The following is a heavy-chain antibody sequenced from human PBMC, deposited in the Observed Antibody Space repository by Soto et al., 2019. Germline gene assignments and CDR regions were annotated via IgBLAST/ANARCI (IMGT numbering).Heavy chain of an antibody. Sequence: GGSLRLSCAVSGFTFSSYGMHWVRQAPGKGLEWVAVISYDGSNKYYADSVKGRFTISRDNSKNTLYLQMNSLRAEDTAVYYCAKDEWLAPDYWGQGTLVTVSS. D-gene: IGHD6-19*01. CDR1: GFTFSSYG. CDR2: ISYDGSNK. V-gene: IGHV3-30*18. CDR3: AKDEWLAPDY. J-gene: IGHJ4*02.